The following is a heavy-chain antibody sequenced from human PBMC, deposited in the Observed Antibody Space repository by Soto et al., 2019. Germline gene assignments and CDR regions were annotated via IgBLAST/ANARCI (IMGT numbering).Heavy chain of an antibody. D-gene: IGHD3-16*02. CDR2: IYYSGST. CDR1: GGSISSSSYY. Sequence: PSETLSLTCTVSGGSISSSSYYWGWIRQPPGKGLEWIGSIYYSGSTYYNPSLKSRVTISVDTSKNQFSLKLSSVTAADTAVYYCASLDYVWGSYRYCVKCSDYWGQGTLVTVSS. CDR3: ASLDYVWGSYRYCVKCSDY. J-gene: IGHJ4*02. V-gene: IGHV4-39*01.